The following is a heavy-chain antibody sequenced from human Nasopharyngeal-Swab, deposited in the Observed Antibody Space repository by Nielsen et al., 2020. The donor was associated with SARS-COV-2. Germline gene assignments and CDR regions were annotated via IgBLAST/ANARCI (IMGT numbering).Heavy chain of an antibody. CDR1: GYTFTGYY. J-gene: IGHJ6*04. D-gene: IGHD3-3*01. Sequence: ASVKVSCKASGYTFTGYYMHWVRQAPGQGLEWMGWINPNSGGTNYAQKFQGRVTMTRDTSISTAYMELSRLRSDDTAVYYCARVGLLEWLSPYYYYGMDVWGKGTTVTVS. CDR2: INPNSGGT. CDR3: ARVGLLEWLSPYYYYGMDV. V-gene: IGHV1-2*02.